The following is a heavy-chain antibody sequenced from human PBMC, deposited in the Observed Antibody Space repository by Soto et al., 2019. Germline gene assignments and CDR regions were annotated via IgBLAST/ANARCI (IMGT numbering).Heavy chain of an antibody. CDR2: IYHSGST. Sequence: PSETLSRTCSVSGGSITNSYWSWIRQPPGKGLEWIGYIYHSGSTNYNPSLKSRVTIAVDTSKTQFSLKLSSVTAADTAVYYCARDRYCSGISCFTDAFDVWGQGTMVTVSS. CDR1: GGSITNSY. J-gene: IGHJ3*01. V-gene: IGHV4-59*01. CDR3: ARDRYCSGISCFTDAFDV. D-gene: IGHD2-2*02.